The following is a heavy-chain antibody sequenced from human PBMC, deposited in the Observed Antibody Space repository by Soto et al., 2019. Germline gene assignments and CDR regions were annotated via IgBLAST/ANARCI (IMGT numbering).Heavy chain of an antibody. J-gene: IGHJ5*02. Sequence: DTLSLTCNVSVVSASRHYAAWIRQPPGKRLEGGGDSCHVGGGGYNASRKSRVTMSVDTSKNLVALDWNSVTAADTAVYYCARPFFRGSSRYDHPRSQGAPVPVSP. CDR1: VVSASRHY. CDR3: ARPFFRGSSRYDHP. D-gene: IGHD5-12*01. V-gene: IGHV4-59*02. CDR2: SCHVGGG.